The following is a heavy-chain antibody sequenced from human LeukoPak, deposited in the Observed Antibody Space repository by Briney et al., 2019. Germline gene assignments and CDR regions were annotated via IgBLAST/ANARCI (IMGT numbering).Heavy chain of an antibody. CDR3: ARVAAAASDAFDI. CDR1: GGTFSSYA. V-gene: IGHV1-69*04. J-gene: IGHJ3*02. CDR2: IIPILGIA. D-gene: IGHD6-13*01. Sequence: SVKVSCKASGGTFSSYAISWVRHAPGQGLEWMGRIIPILGIANYAQKFQGRVTITADKSTSTAYMELSSLRSEDTAVYYCARVAAAASDAFDIWGQGTMVTVSS.